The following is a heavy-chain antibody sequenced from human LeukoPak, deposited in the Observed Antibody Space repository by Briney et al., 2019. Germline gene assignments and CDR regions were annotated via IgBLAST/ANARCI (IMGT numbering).Heavy chain of an antibody. Sequence: PSETLSLFCIVSGVSISSSSYYWGWIRPPPGKGREWRGRIYYSGSTYYNRPLKSRVTISEDTSKSQFSLNLSAVAAADTAVYYCARVLEASGTLHFDFWGQGTLVTVSS. J-gene: IGHJ4*02. CDR2: IYYSGST. CDR3: ARVLEASGTLHFDF. V-gene: IGHV4-39*01. CDR1: GVSISSSSYY. D-gene: IGHD6-13*01.